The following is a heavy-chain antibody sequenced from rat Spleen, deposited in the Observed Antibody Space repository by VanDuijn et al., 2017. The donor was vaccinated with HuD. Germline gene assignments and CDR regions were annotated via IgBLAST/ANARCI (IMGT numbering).Heavy chain of an antibody. CDR3: TRQGIRGTDS. D-gene: IGHD4-3*01. CDR2: MWSGGST. V-gene: IGHV2-45*01. J-gene: IGHJ2*01. Sequence: QVQLMESGPGLVQPSETLSLTCTVSGFSLTSYNVHWVRQPPGKGLEWMGVMWSGGSTYYNSALKSRLSISRDTSKSQVFLKMNSLQTEDTAIYFCTRQGIRGTDSWGQGVMVTVSS. CDR1: GFSLTSYN.